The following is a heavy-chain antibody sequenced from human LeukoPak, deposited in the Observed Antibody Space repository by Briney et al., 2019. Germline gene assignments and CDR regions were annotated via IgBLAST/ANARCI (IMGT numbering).Heavy chain of an antibody. J-gene: IGHJ3*02. Sequence: SETLSLTCTVSGGSISSYYWSWIRQPPGKGLEWIGYIYYSGSTNYNPSLKSRVTISVDTSKNQFSLKQSSVTAADTAVYYCARRYDILTGDAFDIWGQGTMVTVSS. CDR2: IYYSGST. CDR3: ARRYDILTGDAFDI. V-gene: IGHV4-59*08. CDR1: GGSISSYY. D-gene: IGHD3-9*01.